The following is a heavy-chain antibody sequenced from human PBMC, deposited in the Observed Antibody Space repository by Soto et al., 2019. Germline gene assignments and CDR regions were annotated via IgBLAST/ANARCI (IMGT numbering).Heavy chain of an antibody. CDR2: ISSSSSTI. Sequence: PGGSLSLSCAASGFTFSSYSMNWVRQAPGKGLEWVSYISSSSSTIYYADSVKGRFTISRDNAKNSLYLQMNSLRDDDTAVYYCARERVFGVVIPYDMDVWGQGTTVTVSS. CDR1: GFTFSSYS. D-gene: IGHD3-3*01. J-gene: IGHJ6*02. V-gene: IGHV3-48*02. CDR3: ARERVFGVVIPYDMDV.